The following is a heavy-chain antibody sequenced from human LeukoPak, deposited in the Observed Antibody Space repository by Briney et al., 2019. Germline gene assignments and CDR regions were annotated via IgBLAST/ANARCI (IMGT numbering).Heavy chain of an antibody. D-gene: IGHD3-22*01. CDR1: GASISSYY. V-gene: IGHV4-59*08. CDR2: IYYGGST. J-gene: IGHJ4*02. CDR3: ARLKDGSGSLLDS. Sequence: PSETLSLTCTVSGASISSYYWSWIRQPPGKGLEWIGYIYYGGSTNYNASLKSRVTISVDTSKNQFSLKLSSVTAADTAVYYCARLKDGSGSLLDSWGQGTLVTVSS.